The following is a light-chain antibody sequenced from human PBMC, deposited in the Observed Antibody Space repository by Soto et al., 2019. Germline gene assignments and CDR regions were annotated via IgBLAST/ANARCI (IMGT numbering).Light chain of an antibody. Sequence: DIQMTQSPSSLSATVGDRVTITCRASQTIGKYLNWYQQQPGKAPKLLIYDASYLQSGVPSRFSGSGSGTDFTLTISSLQPEDFATYYCQQTYTTPEITFGQGTRLEIK. V-gene: IGKV1-39*01. CDR1: QTIGKY. CDR3: QQTYTTPEIT. CDR2: DAS. J-gene: IGKJ5*01.